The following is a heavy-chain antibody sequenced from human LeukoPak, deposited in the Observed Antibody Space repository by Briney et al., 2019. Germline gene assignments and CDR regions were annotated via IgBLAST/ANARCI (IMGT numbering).Heavy chain of an antibody. CDR3: ARGLYSSGWYNWFDP. D-gene: IGHD6-19*01. Sequence: SETLSLTCVVYGGSFSGYYRSWIRQPPGKGLEWIGEISHSGSTNYNPSLKSRVTISVDTSKNQFSLKLSSVTAADTAVYYCARGLYSSGWYNWFDPWGQGTLVTVSS. J-gene: IGHJ5*02. CDR2: ISHSGST. V-gene: IGHV4-34*01. CDR1: GGSFSGYY.